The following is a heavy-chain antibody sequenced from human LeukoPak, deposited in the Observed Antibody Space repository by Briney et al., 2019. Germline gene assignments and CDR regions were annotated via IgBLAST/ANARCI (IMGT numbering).Heavy chain of an antibody. J-gene: IGHJ4*02. Sequence: PGGPLRLSCAASGFTLSTYAMTWVRQAPGKGLGWVSSISGSGDSTYYAHSVKGRFTISRDNSKNTLYLQMNSLRVEETAVYYCAKDPGYTSGSSFFDYWGQGTLVTVSS. D-gene: IGHD6-19*01. CDR1: GFTLSTYA. CDR2: ISGSGDST. CDR3: AKDPGYTSGSSFFDY. V-gene: IGHV3-23*01.